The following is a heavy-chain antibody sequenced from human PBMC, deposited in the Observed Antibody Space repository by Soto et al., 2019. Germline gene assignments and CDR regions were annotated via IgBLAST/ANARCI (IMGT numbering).Heavy chain of an antibody. CDR1: GFSFSDYS. V-gene: IGHV3-48*02. CDR2: ISSSSDKT. J-gene: IGHJ4*02. CDR3: ARLPKGSLVTA. Sequence: LVESGGALVYPGGSPRLSCIASGFSFSDYSMNWVRQAPGKGLQWVSYISSSSDKTYYADSVKGRFTVSRDNAKNALFLEMNSLRDDDTATYYCARLPKGSLVTAWGQGTRVTVSS. D-gene: IGHD2-21*02.